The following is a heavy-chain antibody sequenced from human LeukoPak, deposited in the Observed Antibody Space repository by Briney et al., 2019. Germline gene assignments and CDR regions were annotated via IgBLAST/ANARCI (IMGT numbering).Heavy chain of an antibody. CDR3: ARVAAWSSGREGDAFDI. CDR1: GFTFSSHA. D-gene: IGHD6-25*01. V-gene: IGHV3-23*01. Sequence: PGGSLRLSCAASGFTFSSHAMNWVRQAPGKGLEWVSGISGSGGSTYYADYVKGRFTISRDNSKNTLFLQMNSLRAEDTAVYYCARVAAWSSGREGDAFDIWGQGTMVTVSS. CDR2: ISGSGGST. J-gene: IGHJ3*02.